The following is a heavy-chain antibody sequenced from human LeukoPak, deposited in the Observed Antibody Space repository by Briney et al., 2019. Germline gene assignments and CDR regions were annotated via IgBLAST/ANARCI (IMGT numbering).Heavy chain of an antibody. Sequence: SVKISCKASGGTFSSYAISWVRQAPGQGLEWMGRIIPILGIANYAQKFQGRVTITADKSTSTAYMELSSLRSEDTAVYYCARVGGQVVTARYFDYWGQGTLVTVSS. CDR1: GGTFSSYA. CDR2: IIPILGIA. CDR3: ARVGGQVVTARYFDY. D-gene: IGHD2-21*02. J-gene: IGHJ4*02. V-gene: IGHV1-69*04.